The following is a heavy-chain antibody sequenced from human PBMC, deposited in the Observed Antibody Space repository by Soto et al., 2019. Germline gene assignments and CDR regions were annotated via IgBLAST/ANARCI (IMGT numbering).Heavy chain of an antibody. D-gene: IGHD2-15*01. CDR1: GGSISSGDYY. CDR2: IYYSGST. Sequence: SETLSLTCTVSGGSISSGDYYWSWIRQPPGKGLEWIGYIYYSGSTYYNPSLKSRVTISVDTSKNQFSLKLSSVTAADTAVYYCAMVGVVAATSGAFDIWGQGTMVTVSS. CDR3: AMVGVVAATSGAFDI. V-gene: IGHV4-30-4*01. J-gene: IGHJ3*02.